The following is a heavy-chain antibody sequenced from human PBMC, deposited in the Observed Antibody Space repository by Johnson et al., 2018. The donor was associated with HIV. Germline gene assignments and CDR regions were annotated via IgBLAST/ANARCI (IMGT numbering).Heavy chain of an antibody. CDR2: IYSAGST. CDR3: AKTKAYCGGDCPLDAFDI. J-gene: IGHJ3*02. CDR1: GFTVSSNY. Sequence: VQLVESGGGVVQPGRSLRLSCAASGFTVSSNYMSWVRQAPGKGLEWVSVIYSAGSTYYADSVKGRFTISRDNSKNTLYLQMNSLRAEDTAVYYCAKTKAYCGGDCPLDAFDIWGQGTMVTVSS. V-gene: IGHV3-66*01. D-gene: IGHD2-21*02.